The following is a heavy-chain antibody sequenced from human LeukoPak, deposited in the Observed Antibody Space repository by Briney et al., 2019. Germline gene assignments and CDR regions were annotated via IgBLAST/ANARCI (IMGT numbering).Heavy chain of an antibody. CDR1: GGSISSSSYY. CDR3: ARIRPNVLRFLEWLSIFDY. J-gene: IGHJ4*02. V-gene: IGHV4-39*07. D-gene: IGHD3-3*01. CDR2: IYYSGST. Sequence: SETLSLTCTVSGGSISSSSYYWGWIRQPPGKGLEWIGSIYYSGSTYYNPSLKSRVTISVDTSKNQFSLKLSSVTAADTAVYYCARIRPNVLRFLEWLSIFDYWGQGTLVTVSS.